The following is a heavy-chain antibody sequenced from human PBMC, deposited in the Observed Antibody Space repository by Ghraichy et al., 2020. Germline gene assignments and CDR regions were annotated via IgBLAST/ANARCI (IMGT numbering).Heavy chain of an antibody. V-gene: IGHV3-48*01. Sequence: GESLNISCAASGFTFSTYSMNWVRQAPGKGLEWVAYISPSSSHVYYADSVEGRFTISRDNARNSLYLQMNSLRAEDTAVYYCARELGLCCHYMEVWGKGTTVTVSS. J-gene: IGHJ6*03. CDR1: GFTFSTYS. CDR2: ISPSSSHV. CDR3: ARELGLCCHYMEV.